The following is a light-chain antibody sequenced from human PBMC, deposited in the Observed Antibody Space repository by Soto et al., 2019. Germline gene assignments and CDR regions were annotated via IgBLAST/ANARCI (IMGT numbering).Light chain of an antibody. CDR2: DAS. Sequence: EIVLTQSPCTLSWSPGERATLSCGASQSVSSSYLAWYQQKPGQAPRLLIYDASTRATGIPDRFSGSGSGTEFTLTISSLQSEDFAVYYCQQYNNWPRITFGQGTRLEIK. CDR3: QQYNNWPRIT. CDR1: QSVSSSY. J-gene: IGKJ5*01. V-gene: IGKV3-15*01.